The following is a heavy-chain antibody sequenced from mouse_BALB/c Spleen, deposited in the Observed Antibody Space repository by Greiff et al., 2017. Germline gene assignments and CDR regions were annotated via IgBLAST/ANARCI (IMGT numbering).Heavy chain of an antibody. V-gene: IGHV1-7*01. J-gene: IGHJ3*01. CDR2: INPSTGYT. CDR3: ARGNWDVAY. CDR1: GYTFTSYW. D-gene: IGHD4-1*01. Sequence: QVQLQQSGAELAKPGASVTLSCKASGYTFTSYWLHWVKQRPGQGLEWIGYINPSTGYTEYNQKFKDKATLTADKSSSTAYMQLSSLTSEDSAVYYCARGNWDVAYWGQGTLVTVSA.